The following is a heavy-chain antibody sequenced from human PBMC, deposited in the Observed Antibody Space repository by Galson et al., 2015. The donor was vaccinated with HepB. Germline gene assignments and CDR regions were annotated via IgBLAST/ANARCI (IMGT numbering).Heavy chain of an antibody. CDR2: MNPNSGNT. V-gene: IGHV1-8*01. CDR3: ARELAGIAAAGDKYYYYYYMDV. J-gene: IGHJ6*03. Sequence: SVKVSCKASGYTFTSYDINWVRQATGQGLEWMGWMNPNSGNTGYAQKFQGRVTMTRNTSISTAYMELSSLRSEDTAVYYCARELAGIAAAGDKYYYYYYMDVWGKGTTVTVSS. D-gene: IGHD6-13*01. CDR1: GYTFTSYD.